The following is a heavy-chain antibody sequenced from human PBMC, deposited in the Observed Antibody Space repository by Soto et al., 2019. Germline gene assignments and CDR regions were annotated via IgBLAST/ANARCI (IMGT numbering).Heavy chain of an antibody. J-gene: IGHJ6*02. CDR2: ISAYNGNT. CDR3: ARLYHYDILTGYMHYYGMDV. Sequence: ASVKVSCKASGYTFTSYGISWVRQAPGQGLKWMGWISAYNGNTNYAQKLQGRVTMTTDTSTSTAYMELRSLRSDDTAVYYCARLYHYDILTGYMHYYGMDVWGQGTTVTVSS. D-gene: IGHD3-9*01. CDR1: GYTFTSYG. V-gene: IGHV1-18*04.